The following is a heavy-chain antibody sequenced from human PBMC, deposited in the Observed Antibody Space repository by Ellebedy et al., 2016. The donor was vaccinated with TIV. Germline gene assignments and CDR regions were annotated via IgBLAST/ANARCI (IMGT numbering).Heavy chain of an antibody. CDR2: LSYDGSDK. Sequence: GESLKIPCAASGFTFRSYGMHWVRQAPGRGLEWLAVLSYDGSDKSYGDSVKGRFTISRDNSKNTLYLQMNSLRVEDTAVYYCAKYSGSYYKFDHWGQGTLVTVSS. J-gene: IGHJ4*02. CDR3: AKYSGSYYKFDH. D-gene: IGHD1-26*01. CDR1: GFTFRSYG. V-gene: IGHV3-30*18.